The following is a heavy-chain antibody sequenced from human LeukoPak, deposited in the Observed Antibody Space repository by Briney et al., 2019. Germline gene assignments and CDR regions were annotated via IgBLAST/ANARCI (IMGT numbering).Heavy chain of an antibody. D-gene: IGHD2-15*01. CDR3: AKDRSGVAAWPVAFDF. V-gene: IGHV3-30*02. CDR1: GFTFSTYG. CDR2: IRYDGSNK. Sequence: GGSLRLSCAASGFTFSTYGMHWVRQAPGKGLEWVTFIRYDGSNKEYADSMKGRFTISRDNSKNTLYLQMTSLRAEDTAVYYCAKDRSGVAAWPVAFDFWGQGTMVTVSS. J-gene: IGHJ3*01.